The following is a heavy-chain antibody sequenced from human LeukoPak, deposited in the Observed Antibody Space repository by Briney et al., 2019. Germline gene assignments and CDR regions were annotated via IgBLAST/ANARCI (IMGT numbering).Heavy chain of an antibody. CDR3: AKGGWLDD. CDR1: GFNFNKYD. D-gene: IGHD6-19*01. V-gene: IGHV3-23*01. J-gene: IGHJ4*02. CDR2: ITGRSDKT. Sequence: GGSLRLSCAASGFNFNKYDMTWARQAPGKGLEWASTITGRSDKTYYTDSVKGRFVTSRDNSKDTPYLQMNSLRAEDTALYYCAKGGWLDDLGQGALVTVSS.